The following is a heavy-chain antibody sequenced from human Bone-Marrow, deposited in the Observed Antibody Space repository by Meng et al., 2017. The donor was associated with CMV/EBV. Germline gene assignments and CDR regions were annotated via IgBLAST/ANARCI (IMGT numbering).Heavy chain of an antibody. J-gene: IGHJ4*02. CDR2: IYTSGST. CDR1: GGSISSYY. CDR3: ARVNSSGWTYYFDY. Sequence: SETLSLTCTVSGGSISSYYWSWIRQPAGKGLEWIGRIYTSGSTNYNPSLKSRVTMSVDTSKNQFSLKLSSVTAADTAVYCCARVNSSGWTYYFDYWGQGTLVTVSS. D-gene: IGHD6-19*01. V-gene: IGHV4-4*07.